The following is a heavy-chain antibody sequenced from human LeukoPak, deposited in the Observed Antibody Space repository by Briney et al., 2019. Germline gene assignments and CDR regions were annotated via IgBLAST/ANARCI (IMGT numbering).Heavy chain of an antibody. CDR1: GGSFSGYY. Sequence: SETLSLTCAVYGGSFSGYYWSWIRQPPGKGLEWIGEINHSGSTNYNPSLKSRVTISVDTSKNQFSLKLSSVTAADTAVYYCARARPTRKGSSGYWTTKVHYFDYWGQGTLVTVSS. J-gene: IGHJ4*02. V-gene: IGHV4-34*01. D-gene: IGHD3-22*01. CDR2: INHSGST. CDR3: ARARPTRKGSSGYWTTKVHYFDY.